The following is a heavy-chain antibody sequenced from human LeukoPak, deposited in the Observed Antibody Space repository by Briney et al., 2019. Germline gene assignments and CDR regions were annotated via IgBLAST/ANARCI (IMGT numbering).Heavy chain of an antibody. CDR1: GSTFSSYW. J-gene: IGHJ1*01. Sequence: PGGSLRLSCAASGSTFSSYWMHWVRQAPGKGLVWVSRIKSDGSTNYADSVKDRFTISRDNAKNTVSLQMNSLRAEDTGVYYCARAPSEIGGYYPEYFRHWGQGTLVTVSS. V-gene: IGHV3-74*01. CDR2: IKSDGST. D-gene: IGHD3-22*01. CDR3: ARAPSEIGGYYPEYFRH.